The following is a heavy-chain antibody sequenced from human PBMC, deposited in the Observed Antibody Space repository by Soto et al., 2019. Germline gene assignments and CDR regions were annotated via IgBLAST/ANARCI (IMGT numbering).Heavy chain of an antibody. D-gene: IGHD1-1*01. CDR2: ISAGNGKT. J-gene: IGHJ4*02. CDR1: GYTFTSYG. V-gene: IGHV1-18*01. CDR3: ARGRWTQTTADYYLDY. Sequence: ASVKVACKASGYTFTSYGISWVRQAPGQGLEWMGWISAGNGKTKYSQKFQDRVTITRDTSASTAYMELSSLRSEDTAVHYCARGRWTQTTADYYLDYWGQGTLVTVSS.